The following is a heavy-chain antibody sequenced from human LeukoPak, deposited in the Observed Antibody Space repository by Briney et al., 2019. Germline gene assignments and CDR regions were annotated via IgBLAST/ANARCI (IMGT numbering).Heavy chain of an antibody. V-gene: IGHV5-51*01. Sequence: GESLKISCKGSGYSLTSYCIGWVRQMPGKGLEWMGIIYPGDSDTRYSPSFQGQVTISADKSISTAYLQWSSLKASDTAMYYCASGLAIPGYYFDYWGQGTLVTVSS. D-gene: IGHD2-21*01. CDR1: GYSLTSYC. CDR3: ASGLAIPGYYFDY. J-gene: IGHJ4*02. CDR2: IYPGDSDT.